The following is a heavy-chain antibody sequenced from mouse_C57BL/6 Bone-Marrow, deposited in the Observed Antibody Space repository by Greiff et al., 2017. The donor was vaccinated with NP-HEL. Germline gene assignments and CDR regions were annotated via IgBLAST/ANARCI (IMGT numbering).Heavy chain of an antibody. Sequence: VQLQQSGAELVRPGTSVKMSCKASGYTFTNYWIGWAKQRPGHGLEWIGDIYPGGGYTNYNEKFKGKATLTADKSSSTAYMQVSSLTSEDSAIYYCARGSSNAMDYWGQGTSVTVSS. CDR2: IYPGGGYT. CDR3: ARGSSNAMDY. CDR1: GYTFTNYW. D-gene: IGHD1-1*01. V-gene: IGHV1-63*01. J-gene: IGHJ4*01.